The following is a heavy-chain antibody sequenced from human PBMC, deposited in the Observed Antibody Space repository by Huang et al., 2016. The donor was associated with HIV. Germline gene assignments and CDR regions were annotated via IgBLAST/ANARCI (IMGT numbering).Heavy chain of an antibody. Sequence: QLQLQESGPGLVKPSETLSLTCTGSGCSSRSDNYYWGWIRQPPGKGLEWIGSIYYSGSTYYNPSLKRRVTITVETSKNQFSLKMRSVTAADTAVYYCARLPGSITMIRGVITDPYWGQGTLVTVSS. CDR2: IYYSGST. CDR1: GCSSRSDNYY. J-gene: IGHJ4*02. V-gene: IGHV4-39*01. CDR3: ARLPGSITMIRGVITDPY. D-gene: IGHD3-10*01.